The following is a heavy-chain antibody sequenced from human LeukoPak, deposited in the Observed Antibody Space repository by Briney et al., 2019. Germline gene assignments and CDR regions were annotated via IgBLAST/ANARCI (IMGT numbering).Heavy chain of an antibody. Sequence: ASVKVSCKASGYTFTGYYMHWVRQAPGQGLEWMGWINPNSGGTNYAQKFQGRVTMTRDTSISTAYVELSRLRSDDTAVYYCARVGCSSTSCYWARYYYYYYMDVWGKGTTVTVSS. CDR2: INPNSGGT. J-gene: IGHJ6*03. CDR3: ARVGCSSTSCYWARYYYYYYMDV. V-gene: IGHV1-2*02. D-gene: IGHD2-2*01. CDR1: GYTFTGYY.